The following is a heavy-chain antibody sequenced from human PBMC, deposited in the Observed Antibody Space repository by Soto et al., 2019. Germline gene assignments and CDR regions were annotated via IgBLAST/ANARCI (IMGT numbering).Heavy chain of an antibody. CDR3: AVIVVVTRNFDY. Sequence: QVQLQESGPGLVKPSQTLSLTCTVSGGSISSGDYYWSWIRQPPGKGLEWIGYIHYRGNTYYNPSLKSRVTISVDTSKNQFSLKLSSVTAADTAVYYCAVIVVVTRNFDYWGQGTLVTVSS. CDR2: IHYRGNT. D-gene: IGHD3-22*01. V-gene: IGHV4-30-4*01. CDR1: GGSISSGDYY. J-gene: IGHJ4*02.